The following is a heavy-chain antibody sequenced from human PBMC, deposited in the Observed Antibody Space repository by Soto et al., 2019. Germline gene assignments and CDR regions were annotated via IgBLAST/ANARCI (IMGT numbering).Heavy chain of an antibody. J-gene: IGHJ4*02. CDR2: ISGSGGRS. CDR3: TKAYFVLSSEVPYYFDS. D-gene: IGHD1-26*01. V-gene: IGHV3-23*01. CDR1: GFTFSSYA. Sequence: EVQLLDSGGGLVQPGGSLRLSCAASGFTFSSYAMTWVRQGPGKGLEWVSGISGSGGRSYYADSVKGQFTISRDNSKSTLYLPMNSLRAEDTAVYYCTKAYFVLSSEVPYYFDSWGQGTLVTVSS.